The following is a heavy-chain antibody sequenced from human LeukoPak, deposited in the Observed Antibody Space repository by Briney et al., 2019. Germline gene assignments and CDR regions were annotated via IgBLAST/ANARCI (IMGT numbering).Heavy chain of an antibody. V-gene: IGHV3-30*04. CDR2: ISYHARDQ. J-gene: IGHJ4*02. Sequence: GGSLRLSCAASGFTFSSYAMHWVRQAPGKGLEWVTVISYHARDQFYADSVKGRFTISRDNSKNTLYLQMNSLRAEDTAVYYCAKAPPYKKYFDYWGQGTLVTVSS. D-gene: IGHD1-1*01. CDR3: AKAPPYKKYFDY. CDR1: GFTFSSYA.